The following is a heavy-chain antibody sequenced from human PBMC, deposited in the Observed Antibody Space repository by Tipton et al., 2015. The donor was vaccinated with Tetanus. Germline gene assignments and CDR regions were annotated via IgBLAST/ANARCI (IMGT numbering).Heavy chain of an antibody. V-gene: IGHV4-59*06. Sequence: GLVKPSETLSLTCTVTRGPISSYYWSWIRQPVGKGLEWLGYIYQTDSTYNNPSVRSRLTLSIQRSKNQVSLRLSSVTAADTAVYYCVRGRGLGAYSFGFEYWGQGALVTVSS. J-gene: IGHJ4*02. CDR2: IYQTDST. CDR1: RGPISSYY. CDR3: VRGRGLGAYSFGFEY. D-gene: IGHD5-12*01.